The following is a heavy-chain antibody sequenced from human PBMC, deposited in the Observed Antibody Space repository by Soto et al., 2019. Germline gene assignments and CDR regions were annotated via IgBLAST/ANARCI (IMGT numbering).Heavy chain of an antibody. V-gene: IGHV4-59*11. CDR2: IYHTVNT. D-gene: IGHD2-15*01. CDR3: GRLQYTVVTALDI. Sequence: QVQLQESGPRLVKPSETLSLTCSVSGVSIGSRFWSWIRQAPGKGPELVGYIYHTVNTNYNPALKSRVTISMDTSENQLSLQLSSVTAADTAVYYYGRLQYTVVTALDIWGQGTMLTVSS. CDR1: GVSIGSRF. J-gene: IGHJ3*02.